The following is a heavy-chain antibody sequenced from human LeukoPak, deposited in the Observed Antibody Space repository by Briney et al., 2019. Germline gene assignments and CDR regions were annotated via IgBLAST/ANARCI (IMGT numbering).Heavy chain of an antibody. D-gene: IGHD3-10*01. CDR3: ARGREYGSGTIRAFDI. J-gene: IGHJ3*02. V-gene: IGHV3-48*02. CDR2: ISSSSSTI. Sequence: GGSLRLSCAASGFTFSSFGMNWVRQAPGKGLEWISDISSSSSTIYYADSVKGRFTISRDNAKNSLYLQMSSLRDEDTAVYYCARGREYGSGTIRAFDIWGQGTMVTVSS. CDR1: GFTFSSFG.